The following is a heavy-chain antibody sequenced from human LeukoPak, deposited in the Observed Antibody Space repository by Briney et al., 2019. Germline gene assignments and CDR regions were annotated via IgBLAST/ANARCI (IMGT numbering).Heavy chain of an antibody. CDR2: ISGSGGST. J-gene: IGHJ6*02. CDR3: AKDGSGYYYGTYYYYGMDV. D-gene: IGHD3-22*01. Sequence: GGSLRLSCAASGFTFSSYAMHWVRQAPGKGLEWVSAISGSGGSTYYADSVKGRFTISRDNSKNTLYLQMNSLRAEDTAVYYCAKDGSGYYYGTYYYYGMDVWGQGTTVTVSS. CDR1: GFTFSSYA. V-gene: IGHV3-23*01.